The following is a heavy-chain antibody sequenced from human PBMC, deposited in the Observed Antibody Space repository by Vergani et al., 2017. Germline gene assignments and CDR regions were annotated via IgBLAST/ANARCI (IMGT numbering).Heavy chain of an antibody. Sequence: QVQLVQSGAEVKKPAASVKVSCKASGYTFTSYAMNWVRQAPGQGLEWMGWINTNTGNPTYAQGFTGRFVFSLDTSVSTAYLQISSLKAEDTAVYYCAREIDKLYYYDSSGFVDYWGQGTLVTVSS. CDR1: GYTFTSYA. CDR3: AREIDKLYYYDSSGFVDY. D-gene: IGHD3-22*01. V-gene: IGHV7-4-1*02. CDR2: INTNTGNP. J-gene: IGHJ4*02.